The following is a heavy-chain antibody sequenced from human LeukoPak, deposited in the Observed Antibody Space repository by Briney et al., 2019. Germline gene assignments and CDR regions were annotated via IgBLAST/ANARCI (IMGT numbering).Heavy chain of an antibody. CDR3: ARDKGSSSGDY. CDR2: IYTSGST. CDR1: GGSISSGSYY. J-gene: IGHJ4*02. V-gene: IGHV4-61*02. Sequence: PSETLSLTCTVSGGSISSGSYYWSWIRQPAGKGLEWIGRIYTSGSTNYNPSLKSRVTISVDTSKNQFSLKLSSVTAADTAVYYCARDKGSSSGDYWGQGTLVTVSS. D-gene: IGHD6-6*01.